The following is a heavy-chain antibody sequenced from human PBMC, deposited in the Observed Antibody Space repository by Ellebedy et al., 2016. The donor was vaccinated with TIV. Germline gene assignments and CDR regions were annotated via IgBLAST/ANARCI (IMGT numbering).Heavy chain of an antibody. Sequence: MPSETLSLTCTVSGGSISSSSYYWGWIRQPPGKGLEWIGSIYYSGNTYYNPSLKSRVTISRDTSKNQFSLKLTSVTAADTALYYCARDPALPRGRFDTWGQGTLVTVSS. CDR1: GGSISSSSYY. J-gene: IGHJ5*02. CDR2: IYYSGNT. CDR3: ARDPALPRGRFDT. V-gene: IGHV4-39*02.